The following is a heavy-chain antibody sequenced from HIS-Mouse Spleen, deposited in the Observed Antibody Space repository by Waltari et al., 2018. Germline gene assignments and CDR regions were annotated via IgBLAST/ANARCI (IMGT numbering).Heavy chain of an antibody. D-gene: IGHD3-3*01. Sequence: QVQLVQSGAEVKKPGASVKVSCKASGYTFTGYYMHWVRQAPGQGVDWMGWINPNSGGTNYAKKCQGRVTMTRDTSISTAYMELSRLRSDDTAVYYCARRITIFGVVSNWGQGTLVTVSS. CDR2: INPNSGGT. V-gene: IGHV1-2*02. CDR1: GYTFTGYY. CDR3: ARRITIFGVVSN. J-gene: IGHJ4*02.